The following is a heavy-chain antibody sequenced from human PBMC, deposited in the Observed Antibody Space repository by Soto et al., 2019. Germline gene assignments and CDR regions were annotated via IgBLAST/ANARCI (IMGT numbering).Heavy chain of an antibody. Sequence: QVQLVESGGGVVQPGRSLRLSCAASGFTFSSYGMHWVRQAPGKGLEWVAVIWYDGSNKYYADSVKGRFTISRDNSKNTLYLQMNSLRAEDTAVYYCARDGQLTTVVTPDWFDPWGQGTLVTVSS. J-gene: IGHJ5*02. D-gene: IGHD4-17*01. CDR3: ARDGQLTTVVTPDWFDP. V-gene: IGHV3-33*01. CDR2: IWYDGSNK. CDR1: GFTFSSYG.